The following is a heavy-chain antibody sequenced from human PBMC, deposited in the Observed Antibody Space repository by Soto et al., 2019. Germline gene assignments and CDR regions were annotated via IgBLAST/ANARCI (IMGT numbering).Heavy chain of an antibody. D-gene: IGHD3-10*01. CDR2: IYYSGST. CDR1: GGSISSGDYY. CDR3: AGYQPTVPYYYGSGSLDYYGMDV. Sequence: SETLSLTCTVSGGSISSGDYYWSWIRQPPGKGLEWIGYIYYSGSTYYNPSLKSRVTISVDTSKNQFSLKLSSVTAADTAVYYCAGYQPTVPYYYGSGSLDYYGMDVWGQGTTVTVSS. V-gene: IGHV4-30-4*01. J-gene: IGHJ6*02.